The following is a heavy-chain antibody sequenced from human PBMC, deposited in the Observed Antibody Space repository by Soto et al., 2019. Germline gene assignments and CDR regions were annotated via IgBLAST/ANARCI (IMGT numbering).Heavy chain of an antibody. D-gene: IGHD3-3*01. CDR1: GDSVSSNSAA. J-gene: IGHJ6*02. Sequence: SQTLSLTCAISGDSVSSNSAAWNWIRQSPSRGLEWLGRTYYRSKWYNDYAVSVKSRITINPDTSKNQFSLLLNSVTPEDTAVYYCARDMRVESDFWSGYTVYYYYYGMDVWGQGTAVTVSS. CDR2: TYYRSKWYN. V-gene: IGHV6-1*01. CDR3: ARDMRVESDFWSGYTVYYYYYGMDV.